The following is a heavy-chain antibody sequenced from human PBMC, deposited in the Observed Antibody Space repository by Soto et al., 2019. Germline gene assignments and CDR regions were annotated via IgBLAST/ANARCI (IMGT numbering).Heavy chain of an antibody. J-gene: IGHJ6*02. CDR3: ARDLSYSNRYYGMDV. D-gene: IGHD4-4*01. CDR2: ISYDGSNK. V-gene: IGHV3-30-3*01. CDR1: GFTFSSYA. Sequence: PGGSLRLSCAASGFTFSSYAMHWVRQAPGKGLEWVAVISYDGSNKYYADSVKGRFTISRDNSKNTLYLQMNSLRAEDTAVYYCARDLSYSNRYYGMDVWGQGTTVTVSS.